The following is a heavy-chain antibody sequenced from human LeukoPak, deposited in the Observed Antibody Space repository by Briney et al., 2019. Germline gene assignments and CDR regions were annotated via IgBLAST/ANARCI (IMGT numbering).Heavy chain of an antibody. CDR3: ARDPIVVVVAATPNFGY. CDR2: INPNSGGT. Sequence: ASVKVSCKASGYTFTGYYMHWVRQAPGQGLEWMGWINPNSGGTNYAQKFQGRVTMTRDTSISTAYMELSRLRSDDTAVYYCARDPIVVVVAATPNFGYWGQGTLVTVSS. CDR1: GYTFTGYY. D-gene: IGHD2-15*01. J-gene: IGHJ4*02. V-gene: IGHV1-2*02.